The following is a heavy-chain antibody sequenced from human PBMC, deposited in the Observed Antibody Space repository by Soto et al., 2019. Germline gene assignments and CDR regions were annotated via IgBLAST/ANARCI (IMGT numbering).Heavy chain of an antibody. D-gene: IGHD3-16*02. V-gene: IGHV1-18*01. CDR2: ITAYNDNI. J-gene: IGHJ3*02. Sequence: ASVKVSCKASGYAFTSYGISWVRQSPGKGVERMGWITAYNDNINYAQKLQGRVTMTPDTSTGTACMEVRSLRVDDTARFYFGAWGSYRHPLTGLNAFDIWGQATMVTVSS. CDR3: GAWGSYRHPLTGLNAFDI. CDR1: GYAFTSYG.